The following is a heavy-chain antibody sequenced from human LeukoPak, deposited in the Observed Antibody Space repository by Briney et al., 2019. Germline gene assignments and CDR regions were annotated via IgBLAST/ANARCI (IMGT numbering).Heavy chain of an antibody. D-gene: IGHD6-19*01. V-gene: IGHV3-21*01. CDR2: ISSSSSYI. Sequence: GGPLRLSCAASGFTFSSYSMNWVRQAPGKGLEWVSSISSSSSYIYYADSVKGRFTISRDNAKNSLYLQMNSLRAEDTAVYYCARADSSGWRYYFDYWGQGTLVTVSS. CDR3: ARADSSGWRYYFDY. J-gene: IGHJ4*02. CDR1: GFTFSSYS.